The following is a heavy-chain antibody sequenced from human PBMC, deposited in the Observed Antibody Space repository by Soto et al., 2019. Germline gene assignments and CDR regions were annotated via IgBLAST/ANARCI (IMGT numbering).Heavy chain of an antibody. CDR1: GFTFSSNP. CDR3: AKDLQFSGWLSAQTFDY. V-gene: IGHV3-23*01. D-gene: IGHD6-19*01. CDR2: ITGSGDST. Sequence: EVQLLESGGGLVQPGGSLRLSGAVSGFTFSSNPISWARQPPGKGLECVSSITGSGDSTYYADSVKGRFTISRDKSKSTLYLQMNSLRAEDTAVYYCAKDLQFSGWLSAQTFDYWGQGTQVTVSS. J-gene: IGHJ4*02.